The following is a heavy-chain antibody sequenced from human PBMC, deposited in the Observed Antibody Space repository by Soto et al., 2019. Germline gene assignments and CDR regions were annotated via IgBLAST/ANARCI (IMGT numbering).Heavy chain of an antibody. Sequence: GASVKVSCKASGYTFTSYGISWVRQAPGQGLEWMGRISAYNGNTNYAQKLQGRVTMTTDTSTSTAYMELRSLRSDDTAVYYCARKCDDFWSGYPKSCGLYYYYGMDVWGQGTTVTVSS. J-gene: IGHJ6*02. CDR2: ISAYNGNT. CDR3: ARKCDDFWSGYPKSCGLYYYYGMDV. D-gene: IGHD3-3*01. V-gene: IGHV1-18*04. CDR1: GYTFTSYG.